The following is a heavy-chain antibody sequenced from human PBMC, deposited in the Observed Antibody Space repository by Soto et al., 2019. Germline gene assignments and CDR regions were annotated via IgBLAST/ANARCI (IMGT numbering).Heavy chain of an antibody. Sequence: QVQLVQSGAEVKKPGSSVKVSCKASGGTFSSYAISWVRQAPGQGLEWMGGIIPISGTANYAQKFQGRVTITADESTSTAYMELSSLRSEDTAVYYCARSQGSSTSLEIYYYYYDGMDVWGRGTTVTVSS. CDR2: IIPISGTA. D-gene: IGHD2-2*01. CDR3: ARSQGSSTSLEIYYYYYDGMDV. V-gene: IGHV1-69*01. J-gene: IGHJ6*02. CDR1: GGTFSSYA.